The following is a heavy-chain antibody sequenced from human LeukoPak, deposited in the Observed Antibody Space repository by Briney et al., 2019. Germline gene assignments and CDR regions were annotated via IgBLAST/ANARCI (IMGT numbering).Heavy chain of an antibody. CDR3: ARVRLLWFGELLSNYGMDV. J-gene: IGHJ6*02. D-gene: IGHD3-10*01. CDR1: GFTVSSNY. CDR2: IYSGGST. Sequence: GGSLRLSCAASGFTVSSNYMSRVRQAPGKGLEWVSVIYSGGSTYYADSVKGRFTISRDNSKNTLYLQMNSLRAEDTAVYYCARVRLLWFGELLSNYGMDVWGQGTTVTVSS. V-gene: IGHV3-66*01.